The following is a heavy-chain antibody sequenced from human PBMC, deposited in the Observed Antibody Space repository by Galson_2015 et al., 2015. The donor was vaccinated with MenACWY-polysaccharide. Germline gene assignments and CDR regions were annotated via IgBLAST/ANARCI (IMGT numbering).Heavy chain of an antibody. CDR1: GFTFNSYA. Sequence: SLRLSCAASGFTFNSYAMHWVRQAPGKGLEWVAVISYDASNIYYADSVEGRFTISRDNSKNTLYLQMNSLGAEDTAVYYCARDYCSRTSCSGMDVWGQGSTVTVSS. CDR2: ISYDASNI. D-gene: IGHD2-2*01. J-gene: IGHJ6*02. V-gene: IGHV3-30-3*01. CDR3: ARDYCSRTSCSGMDV.